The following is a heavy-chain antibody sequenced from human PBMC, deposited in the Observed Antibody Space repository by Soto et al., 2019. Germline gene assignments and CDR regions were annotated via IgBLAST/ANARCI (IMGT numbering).Heavy chain of an antibody. J-gene: IGHJ5*02. Sequence: QVQLQESGPGLVKPSQTLSLTCTVSGGSISSGGYYWSWIRQHPGKGLEWIGYIYYSGSTYYNPVLKRRVTISVDTSKNQFSLKLSSVTAADTAVYYCARTSYDSSGTAADPWGQGTLVTVSS. CDR1: GGSISSGGYY. V-gene: IGHV4-31*03. CDR2: IYYSGST. CDR3: ARTSYDSSGTAADP. D-gene: IGHD3-22*01.